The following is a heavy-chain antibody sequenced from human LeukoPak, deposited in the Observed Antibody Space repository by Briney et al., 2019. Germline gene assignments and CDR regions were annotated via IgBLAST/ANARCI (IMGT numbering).Heavy chain of an antibody. CDR1: GFTFSSYG. Sequence: GGSLRLSCAASGFTFSSYGMHWVRQAPGKGLEWVAFIRYDGSNKYYADSVKGRFTVSRDNSKNTLYLQMNSLRAEDTAVYYCVTATMIVALFDYWGQGTLVTVSS. J-gene: IGHJ4*02. CDR2: IRYDGSNK. CDR3: VTATMIVALFDY. D-gene: IGHD3-22*01. V-gene: IGHV3-30*02.